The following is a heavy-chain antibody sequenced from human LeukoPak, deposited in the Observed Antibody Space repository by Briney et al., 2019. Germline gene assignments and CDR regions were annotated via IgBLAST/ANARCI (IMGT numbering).Heavy chain of an antibody. CDR3: TRDHLTGYYHYGMDV. V-gene: IGHV3-49*03. Sequence: PGGSLRLSCTASGFSFGDYAMGWFRQPPGKGLEWVGFIRGKVRGGTAEYAASVKGRFIISRDDSKSIAYLQLNSLKIEDTAVYYCTRDHLTGYYHYGMDVWGQGTTVTVSS. J-gene: IGHJ6*02. CDR2: IRGKVRGGTA. CDR1: GFSFGDYA.